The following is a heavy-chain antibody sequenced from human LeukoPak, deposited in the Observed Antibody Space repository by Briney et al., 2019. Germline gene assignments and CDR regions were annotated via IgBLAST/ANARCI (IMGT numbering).Heavy chain of an antibody. CDR1: GFTFSSYS. V-gene: IGHV3-21*01. Sequence: PGGSLRLSCAAFGFTFSSYSMNWVRQAPGKGLEWVSSISSSSSYIYYADSVKGRFTISRDNAKNSLYLQMNSLRAEDTAVYYCARGTRGITIFGVATSPDYWGQGTLVTVSS. D-gene: IGHD3-3*01. CDR3: ARGTRGITIFGVATSPDY. J-gene: IGHJ4*02. CDR2: ISSSSSYI.